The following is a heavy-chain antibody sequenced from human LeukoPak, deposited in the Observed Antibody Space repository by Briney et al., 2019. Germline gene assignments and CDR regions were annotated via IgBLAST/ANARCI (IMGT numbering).Heavy chain of an antibody. CDR1: SYSISSGSY. D-gene: IGHD3-16*02. J-gene: IGHJ4*02. V-gene: IGHV4-38-2*01. Sequence: PSETLSLTCAVSSYSISSGSYWGWTRQSPGKGLEWVGSIFHSGNSYYNPSLKSRLTMSVDTSKNQFSLKLTSVTAADTALYYCARVTYIDDMLYQYFDYWGQGILVTVSS. CDR3: ARVTYIDDMLYQYFDY. CDR2: IFHSGNS.